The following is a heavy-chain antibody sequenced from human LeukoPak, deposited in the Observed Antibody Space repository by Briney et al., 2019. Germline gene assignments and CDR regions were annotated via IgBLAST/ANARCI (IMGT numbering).Heavy chain of an antibody. D-gene: IGHD6-13*01. CDR2: IKQDGSEK. J-gene: IGHJ4*02. V-gene: IGHV3-7*01. CDR3: ASDPRDNSIGFDQ. Sequence: GRSLRLSRSASGLTVRSYGFRYSRQAPGKGLEWVANIKQDGSEKYYVDSVKGRFTISRDNAKNSLFLQMNSLRAEDTAVYYCASDPRDNSIGFDQGGQGILVTVSS. CDR1: GLTVRSYG.